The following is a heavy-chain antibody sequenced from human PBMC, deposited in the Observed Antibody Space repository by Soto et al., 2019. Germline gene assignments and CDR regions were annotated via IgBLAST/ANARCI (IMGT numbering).Heavy chain of an antibody. D-gene: IGHD6-13*01. CDR3: AREVGAAAAIDY. Sequence: QVQLVQSGAEVKKPGASVKVSCKTSGYTFTNYGITWVRQAPGQGLEWMGWINPYNGNTNYAQKLQGRVTMTTGTPTSTAYMELRSLRSDDTAVYYCAREVGAAAAIDYWGQGTLVTVSS. CDR2: INPYNGNT. V-gene: IGHV1-18*01. CDR1: GYTFTNYG. J-gene: IGHJ4*02.